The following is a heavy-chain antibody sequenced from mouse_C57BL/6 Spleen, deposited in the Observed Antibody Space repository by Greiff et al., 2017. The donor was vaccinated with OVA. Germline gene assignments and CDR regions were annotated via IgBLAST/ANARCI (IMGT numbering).Heavy chain of an antibody. CDR2: ISYDGSN. CDR3: ARDPDDGPYYYAMDY. CDR1: GYSITSGYY. Sequence: EVKVEESGPGLVKPSQSLSLTCSVTGYSITSGYYWNWIRQFPGNKLEWMGYISYDGSNNYNPSLKNRISITRDTSKNQFFLKLNSVTTEDTATYYCARDPDDGPYYYAMDYWGQGTSVTVSS. J-gene: IGHJ4*01. D-gene: IGHD2-3*01. V-gene: IGHV3-6*01.